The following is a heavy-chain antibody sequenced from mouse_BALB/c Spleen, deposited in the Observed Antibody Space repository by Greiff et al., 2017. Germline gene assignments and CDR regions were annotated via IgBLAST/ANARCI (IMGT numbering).Heavy chain of an antibody. CDR1: GYTFTSYW. J-gene: IGHJ4*01. Sequence: VQLQQSGAELARPGASVKLSCKASGYTFTSYWMQWVKQRPGQGLEWIGAIYPGDGDTRYTQTFKGKATLTADKSSSTAYMQLSSLASEDSAVYYCARKDYDYSMDYGGQGTSVTVTS. D-gene: IGHD2-4*01. CDR3: ARKDYDYSMDY. CDR2: IYPGDGDT. V-gene: IGHV1-87*01.